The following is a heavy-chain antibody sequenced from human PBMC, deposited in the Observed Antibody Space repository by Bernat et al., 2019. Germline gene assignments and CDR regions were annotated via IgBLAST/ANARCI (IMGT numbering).Heavy chain of an antibody. Sequence: QVQLVESGGGVVQPGRSLRLSCAASGFTFSSYAMHWVRQAPGKGLEWVAVISYDGSNKYYADSVKGRFTISRDNSKNTLYLQMNSLRAEDTAVYYCARDSGEYSSSSMVFDYWGQGTLVTVSS. V-gene: IGHV3-30*04. J-gene: IGHJ4*02. CDR2: ISYDGSNK. D-gene: IGHD6-6*01. CDR3: ARDSGEYSSSSMVFDY. CDR1: GFTFSSYA.